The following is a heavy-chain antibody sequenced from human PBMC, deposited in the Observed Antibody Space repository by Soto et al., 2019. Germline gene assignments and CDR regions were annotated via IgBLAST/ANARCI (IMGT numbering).Heavy chain of an antibody. CDR2: IYYSGST. V-gene: IGHV4-39*01. D-gene: IGHD3-9*01. CDR3: ARLLDGLHFDY. CDR1: GGSISSSSYY. J-gene: IGHJ4*02. Sequence: PSETLSLTCTVSGGSISSSSYYSGWIRQPPGKGLEWIGSIYYSGSTYYNPSLKSRVTISVDTSKNQFSLKLSSVTAADTAVYYCARLLDGLHFDYWGQGTLVTVSS.